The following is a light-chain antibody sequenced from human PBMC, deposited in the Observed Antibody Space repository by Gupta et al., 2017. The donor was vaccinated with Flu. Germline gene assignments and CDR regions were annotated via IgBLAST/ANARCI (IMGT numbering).Light chain of an antibody. V-gene: IGLV2-18*02. CDR1: SSDVGTYNR. Sequence: QSALTQPPSVSRSPGQSVTISCTGTSSDVGTYNRVSWYQQSPGTAPKLMIYEVSRRPSGVPDRFSGSKSGNTASLTSSGLQGEDEADYYCSSYTSSYTYVVGTGTKVTVL. CDR2: EVS. J-gene: IGLJ1*01. CDR3: SSYTSSYTYV.